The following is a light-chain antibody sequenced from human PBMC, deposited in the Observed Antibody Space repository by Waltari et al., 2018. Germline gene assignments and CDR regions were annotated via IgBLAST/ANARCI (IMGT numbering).Light chain of an antibody. V-gene: IGLV3-25*03. J-gene: IGLJ1*01. CDR2: KDS. CDR3: QSADISGSYV. CDR1: ALPTQS. Sequence: SYELTQPPSVSVSPGQTATITCSGDALPTQSTYWYQQKSGQAPMLVIYKDSARPSGIPARFSGSSSGTTATLTISGVRAEDEADYYCQSADISGSYVFGPGTQVFVL.